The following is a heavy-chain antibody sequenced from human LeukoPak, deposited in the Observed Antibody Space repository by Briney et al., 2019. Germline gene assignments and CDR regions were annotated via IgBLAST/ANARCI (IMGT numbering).Heavy chain of an antibody. D-gene: IGHD2-15*01. V-gene: IGHV3-23*01. J-gene: IGHJ4*02. CDR3: AKAVDIVVVVAADVYFDY. CDR2: ISGSGGST. Sequence: GGSLRLSCAASGFTFSSYGMSWVRQAPGKGLEWVSAISGSGGSTYYADSVKGRFTISRDNSKNTLYLQMNSLRAEDTAVYYCAKAVDIVVVVAADVYFDYWGQGTLVTVSS. CDR1: GFTFSSYG.